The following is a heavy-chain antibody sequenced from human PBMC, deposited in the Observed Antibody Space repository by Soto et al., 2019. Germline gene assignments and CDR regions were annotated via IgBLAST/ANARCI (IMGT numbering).Heavy chain of an antibody. D-gene: IGHD1-20*01. J-gene: IGHJ4*02. CDR2: INPNSGGT. CDR1: GYTFTGYY. CDR3: ATAYNWNHYLDH. Sequence: SVKVSCKASGYTFTGYYMHWVRQAPGQGLEWMGWINPNSGGTNYAQKFQGRVTMTRDTSISTAYMELSRLRSDDTAVYYCATAYNWNHYLDHWGQGTLVTVSS. V-gene: IGHV1-2*02.